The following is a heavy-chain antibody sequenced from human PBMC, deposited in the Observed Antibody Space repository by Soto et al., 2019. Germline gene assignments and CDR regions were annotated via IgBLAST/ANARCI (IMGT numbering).Heavy chain of an antibody. CDR2: IYPGDSDT. Sequence: GESLKISCKGSWYSFTSYWIGWVRQMPGKVLEWMGIIYPGDSDTRYSPSFQGQVTISADKSISTAYLQWSSLKASDTAMYYCARSITGNTMRYSYYGMHVWGQGTTVTVSS. D-gene: IGHD1-7*01. CDR3: ARSITGNTMRYSYYGMHV. V-gene: IGHV5-51*01. J-gene: IGHJ6*02. CDR1: WYSFTSYW.